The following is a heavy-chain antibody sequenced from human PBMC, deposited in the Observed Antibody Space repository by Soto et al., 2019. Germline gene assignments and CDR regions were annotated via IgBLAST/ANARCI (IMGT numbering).Heavy chain of an antibody. Sequence: QVQLQESGPGLVKPSQTLSLTCTVSGGSISSGGYYWSWIRQHPGKGLEWIGYIYYSGSTYYTPSLKSRVTISVDTSKNQFSLKLSSVTAADTAVYYCARGGEPIGFARWFDPWGQGTLVTVSS. CDR2: IYYSGST. CDR1: GGSISSGGYY. V-gene: IGHV4-31*03. D-gene: IGHD2-21*01. J-gene: IGHJ5*02. CDR3: ARGGEPIGFARWFDP.